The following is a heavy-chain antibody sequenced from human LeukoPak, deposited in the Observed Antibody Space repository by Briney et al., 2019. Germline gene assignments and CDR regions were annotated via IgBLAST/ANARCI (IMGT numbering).Heavy chain of an antibody. Sequence: GGSLRLSCAISGFTLRTSGMSWVRQAPGKGLEWVSAISGSGGNTYYADSVKGRFTISRDNSKNTLYLQMNSLRAEDTAVYYCANFERTVAGPYNWFDPWGQGTLVTVSS. CDR1: GFTLRTSG. V-gene: IGHV3-23*01. CDR3: ANFERTVAGPYNWFDP. CDR2: ISGSGGNT. D-gene: IGHD6-19*01. J-gene: IGHJ5*02.